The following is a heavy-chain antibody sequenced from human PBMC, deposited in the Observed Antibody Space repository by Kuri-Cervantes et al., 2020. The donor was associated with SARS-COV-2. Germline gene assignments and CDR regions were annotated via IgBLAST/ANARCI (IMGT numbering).Heavy chain of an antibody. J-gene: IGHJ4*02. CDR3: ATDRVGVQDF. CDR2: ISSDGKNK. V-gene: IGHV3-30*03. CDR1: GFNFSTTD. D-gene: IGHD2-21*01. Sequence: GGSLRLSCVASGFNFSTTDMNWVRQAPGKGLEWVTFISSDGKNKKCMASGKGRFTISRDNSQNTLHLQMKSLRDEDTAIYYCATDRVGVQDFWGQGTLVTVSS.